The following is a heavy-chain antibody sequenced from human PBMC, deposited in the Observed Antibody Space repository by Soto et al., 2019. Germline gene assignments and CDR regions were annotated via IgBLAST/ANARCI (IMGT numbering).Heavy chain of an antibody. CDR3: ARGTYCSSTSCYLPDY. J-gene: IGHJ4*02. V-gene: IGHV3-21*03. D-gene: IGHD2-2*01. CDR2: ISSSSSYI. Sequence: EVQLVESGGGLVKPGGSLRLSCAASGFTFSSYSMNWVRQAPGKGLEWVSSISSSSSYIYYADSVKGRFTISRDNAKNSLYLQMNSLRAEDTAVYYCARGTYCSSTSCYLPDYWGQGTLVTVSS. CDR1: GFTFSSYS.